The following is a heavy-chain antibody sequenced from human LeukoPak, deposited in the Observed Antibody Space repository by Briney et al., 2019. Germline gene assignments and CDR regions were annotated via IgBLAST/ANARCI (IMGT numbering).Heavy chain of an antibody. CDR1: GFTFSSYS. V-gene: IGHV3-33*01. Sequence: PGGSLRLSCAASGFTFSSYSMHWVRQAPGKGLEWVAVIWYDGSNKYYADSVKGRFTISRDNSKNTLYLQMNSLRAEDTAVYYRARDGGSTILAFDYWGQGTLVTVSS. CDR3: ARDGGSTILAFDY. J-gene: IGHJ4*02. D-gene: IGHD2-15*01. CDR2: IWYDGSNK.